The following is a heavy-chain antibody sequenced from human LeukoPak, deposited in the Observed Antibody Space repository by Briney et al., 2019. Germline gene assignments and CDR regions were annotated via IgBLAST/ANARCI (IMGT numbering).Heavy chain of an antibody. D-gene: IGHD6-25*01. CDR3: ARVRRAKAFDY. V-gene: IGHV4-34*01. CDR1: GFTFSDYY. J-gene: IGHJ4*02. Sequence: LRLSCAASGFTFSDYYMSWIRQAPGKGLEWIGEINHSGSTNYNPSLKSRVTISVDTSKNQFSLKLSSVTAADTAVYYCARVRRAKAFDYWGQGTLVTVSS. CDR2: INHSGST.